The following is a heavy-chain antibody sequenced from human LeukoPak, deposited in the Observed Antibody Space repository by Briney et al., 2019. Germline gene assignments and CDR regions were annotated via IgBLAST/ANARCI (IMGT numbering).Heavy chain of an antibody. D-gene: IGHD3-22*01. CDR3: AILPYYYDSSGYYYFDY. J-gene: IGHJ4*02. Sequence: SQTLSLTCAISGDSVSSKSAAWNWTRQSPSRGLEWLGRTYYRSKWSSGYAESVKSRITINPDTSKNQFSLQLKSATPEDTAVYYCAILPYYYDSSGYYYFDYWGQGTLVTVSS. V-gene: IGHV6-1*01. CDR2: TYYRSKWSS. CDR1: GDSVSSKSAA.